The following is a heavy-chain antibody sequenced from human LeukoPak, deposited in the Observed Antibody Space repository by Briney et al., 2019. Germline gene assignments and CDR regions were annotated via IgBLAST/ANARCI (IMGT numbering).Heavy chain of an antibody. CDR3: ARFLEWLSLDY. CDR1: GFTFSSYA. J-gene: IGHJ4*02. Sequence: GGSLRLSCAASGFTFSSYAMSWVRQAPGKGLEWVSAISGSGGSTCYADSVKGRFTISRDNSKNTLYLQMNSLRAEDTAVYYCARFLEWLSLDYWGQGTLVTVSS. CDR2: ISGSGGST. V-gene: IGHV3-23*01. D-gene: IGHD3-3*01.